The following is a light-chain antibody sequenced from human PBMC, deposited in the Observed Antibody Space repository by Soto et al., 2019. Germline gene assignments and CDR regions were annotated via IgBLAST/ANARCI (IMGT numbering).Light chain of an antibody. J-gene: IGLJ2*01. V-gene: IGLV2-14*03. Sequence: QSVLTQPASVFGSPGQSITISCTGTSSDVGGYNYVSWYQQHPGKAPKLMIYDVSNRPSGVSNRFSGSKSGNTASLTISGLQAEDEADYYCSSYRSSRTFEVFGGGTKLTVL. CDR3: SSYRSSRTFEV. CDR1: SSDVGGYNY. CDR2: DVS.